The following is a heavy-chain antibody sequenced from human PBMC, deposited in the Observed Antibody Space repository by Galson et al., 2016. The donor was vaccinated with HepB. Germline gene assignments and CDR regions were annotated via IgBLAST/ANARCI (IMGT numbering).Heavy chain of an antibody. J-gene: IGHJ4*02. Sequence: SLRLSCAASGLTFSSYAMSWVRQAPGKGLEWVSSISGSGDSTLYADSVRGRFTISRDNSRNTLCLQMNSLRADDTAIYYCTGDYWGQGTLVTVSS. CDR3: TGDY. V-gene: IGHV3-23*01. CDR2: ISGSGDST. CDR1: GLTFSSYA.